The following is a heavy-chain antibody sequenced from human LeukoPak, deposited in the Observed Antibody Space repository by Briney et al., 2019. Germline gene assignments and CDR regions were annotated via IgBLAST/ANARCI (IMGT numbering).Heavy chain of an antibody. D-gene: IGHD6-19*01. CDR1: GYSFTGYC. CDR2: IDPTSGGT. V-gene: IGHV1-2*06. Sequence: ASVKVSCKTSGYSFTGYCINWVRQAPGQGLEWMGRIDPTSGGTDYAQKFHGRLTMTRDTSIVTAYMELTRLRSDDTAFYYCARGPQWLVQNQPGADYWGQGTLVTVSS. J-gene: IGHJ4*02. CDR3: ARGPQWLVQNQPGADY.